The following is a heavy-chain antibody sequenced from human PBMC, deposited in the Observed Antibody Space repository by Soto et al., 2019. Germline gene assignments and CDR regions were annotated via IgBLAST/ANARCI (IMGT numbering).Heavy chain of an antibody. J-gene: IGHJ4*02. V-gene: IGHV5-51*01. CDR2: IYPDPSDN. D-gene: IGHD3-22*01. Sequence: PGESLKISCKTSGYQFAIHWIAWVRQMPGKGLEWMGAIYPDPSDNRYSPSFQGPVTISVDKSTDNAYLQWGSLQASDTAVDYCARAEGRYFYAGRGYFSHWGQGTLVTVSS. CDR1: GYQFAIHW. CDR3: ARAEGRYFYAGRGYFSH.